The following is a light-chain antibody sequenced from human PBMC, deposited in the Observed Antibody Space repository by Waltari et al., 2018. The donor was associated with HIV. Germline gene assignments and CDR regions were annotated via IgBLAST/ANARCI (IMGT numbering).Light chain of an antibody. CDR1: ASDIGRYNY. Sequence: QSALSQPASVSASPVQSVAISCSGSASDIGRYNYVSWYQQHPDRAPALILFDVNNRPSGISDRFSGSKSGTTASLTISTVRTDDEADYYCASYTVNSTGVFGTGTKLSVL. J-gene: IGLJ1*01. CDR3: ASYTVNSTGV. V-gene: IGLV2-14*03. CDR2: DVN.